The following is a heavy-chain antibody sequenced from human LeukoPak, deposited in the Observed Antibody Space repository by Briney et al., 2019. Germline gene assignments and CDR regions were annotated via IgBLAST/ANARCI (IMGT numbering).Heavy chain of an antibody. CDR2: INHSGST. J-gene: IGHJ4*02. Sequence: SETLSLTCAVYGGSFSGYCWSWIRQPPGKGREGSGEINHSGSTNYNPSLKSRVTISVDTSKNQFSLKLSSVTAADTAVYYCARHLSETTVVTPQYYFDYWGQGTLVTVSS. D-gene: IGHD4-23*01. V-gene: IGHV4-34*01. CDR1: GGSFSGYC. CDR3: ARHLSETTVVTPQYYFDY.